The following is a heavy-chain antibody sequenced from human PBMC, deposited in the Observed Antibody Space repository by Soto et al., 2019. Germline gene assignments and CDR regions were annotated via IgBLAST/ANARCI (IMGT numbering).Heavy chain of an antibody. CDR3: AKDGYSSGWDDYYYYGMDV. CDR1: GFTFSSYG. CDR2: ISYDGSNK. J-gene: IGHJ6*02. Sequence: GGSLRLSCAASGFTFSSYGMHWVRQAPGKGLEWVAVISYDGSNKYYADSVKGRFTISRDNSKNTLYLQMNSLRAEDTAVYYCAKDGYSSGWDDYYYYGMDVWGQGTTVTVSS. V-gene: IGHV3-30*18. D-gene: IGHD6-19*01.